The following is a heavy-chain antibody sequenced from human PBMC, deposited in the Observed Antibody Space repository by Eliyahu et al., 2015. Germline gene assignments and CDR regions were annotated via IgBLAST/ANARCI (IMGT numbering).Heavy chain of an antibody. V-gene: IGHV3-74*01. J-gene: IGHJ5*02. CDR1: GFSISDYW. CDR2: IENNGGRT. Sequence: EVQLVESGGALAQPGGSLRLSCTASGFSISDYWMHWVRQXPGXGLVWVSYIENNGGRTHYADFVRGRFTVSRDDAKNTVYLDMNNLRAEDAARYHCARDRPHSWFDPWGHGTVVTVSS. CDR3: ARDRPHSWFDP. D-gene: IGHD6-6*01.